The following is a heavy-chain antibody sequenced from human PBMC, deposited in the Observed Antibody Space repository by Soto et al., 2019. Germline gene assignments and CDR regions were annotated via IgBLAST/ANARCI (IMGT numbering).Heavy chain of an antibody. D-gene: IGHD3-10*01. Sequence: QEQLVQAGAEVKKPGSSVRISCRASGGTFSNDAVSWVRQAPGQGRQWMGGINPIFGTTHYAQKFQGRVTITADESTATAYMELSSVTSEDTVVYYCATGLRTGTYGMDVWGQGTAVTVSS. CDR2: INPIFGTT. V-gene: IGHV1-69*01. J-gene: IGHJ6*02. CDR1: GGTFSNDA. CDR3: ATGLRTGTYGMDV.